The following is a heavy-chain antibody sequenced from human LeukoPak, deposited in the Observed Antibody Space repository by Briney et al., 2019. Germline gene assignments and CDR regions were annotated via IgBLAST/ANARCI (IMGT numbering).Heavy chain of an antibody. Sequence: QTLSLTCTVSGGSISSGGYYWSWIRQPPGKALEWLAHIFSNDEKSYSTSLKSRLTISKDTSKSQVVLTMTNMDPVDTATYYCAWTYSGSYYYFDYWGQGTLVTVSS. J-gene: IGHJ4*02. V-gene: IGHV2-26*04. CDR3: AWTYSGSYYYFDY. CDR2: IFSNDEK. D-gene: IGHD1-26*01. CDR1: GGSISSGGYY.